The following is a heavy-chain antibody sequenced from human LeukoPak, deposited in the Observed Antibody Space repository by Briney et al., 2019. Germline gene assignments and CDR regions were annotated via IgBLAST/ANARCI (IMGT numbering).Heavy chain of an antibody. J-gene: IGHJ4*02. CDR3: AKYNGDYYFDY. D-gene: IGHD2-21*01. CDR1: GFTFSRYA. V-gene: IGHV3-64D*06. CDR2: ISSNGGST. Sequence: GGSLRLSCSASGFTFSRYAMHWVRQAPGKGLEYVSAISSNGGSTYYADSVKGRFTISRDNSRNTLHLQMSSLRVEDTAVYYCAKYNGDYYFDYWGQGTLVTVSS.